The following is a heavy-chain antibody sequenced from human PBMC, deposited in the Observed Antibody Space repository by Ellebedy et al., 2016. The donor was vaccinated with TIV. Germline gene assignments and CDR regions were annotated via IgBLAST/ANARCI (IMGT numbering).Heavy chain of an antibody. V-gene: IGHV3-33*01. CDR3: ARDPRIQLWLLNGMDV. J-gene: IGHJ6*02. Sequence: GGSLRLXCAASGFTFSSYGMHWVRQAPGKGLEWVAVIWYDGSNKYYADSVKGRFTISRDNAKNSLYLQMNSLRAEDTAVYYCARDPRIQLWLLNGMDVWGQGTTVTVSS. CDR1: GFTFSSYG. CDR2: IWYDGSNK. D-gene: IGHD5-18*01.